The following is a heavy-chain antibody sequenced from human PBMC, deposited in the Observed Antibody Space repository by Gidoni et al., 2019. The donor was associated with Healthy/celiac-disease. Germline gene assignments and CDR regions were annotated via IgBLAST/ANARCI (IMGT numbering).Heavy chain of an antibody. CDR1: GYTFTSYY. CDR2: INPSGGST. Sequence: QVQLVQSGAEVKKPGASVKVSCTASGYTFTSYYMHWVRQAPGQGLEWMGIINPSGGSTSYAQKFQGRVTMTRDTSTSTVYMELSSLRSEDTAVYYCARVERSSGSWGHWYFDLWGRGTLVTVSS. CDR3: ARVERSSGSWGHWYFDL. J-gene: IGHJ2*01. V-gene: IGHV1-46*01. D-gene: IGHD3-22*01.